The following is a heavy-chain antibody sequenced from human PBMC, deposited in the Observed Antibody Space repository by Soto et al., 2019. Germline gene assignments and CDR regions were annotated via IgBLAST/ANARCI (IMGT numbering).Heavy chain of an antibody. Sequence: SETLSLTCAVYGGSFSGYYWSWIRQPPGKGLEWIGEINHSGSTNYNPSLKSRVTISVDTSKNQFSLKLSSVTAADTAVYYCARGVTMVRGVIWGDYYYYGMDVWGQGTTVTVSS. CDR1: GGSFSGYY. CDR2: INHSGST. D-gene: IGHD3-10*01. V-gene: IGHV4-34*01. CDR3: ARGVTMVRGVIWGDYYYYGMDV. J-gene: IGHJ6*02.